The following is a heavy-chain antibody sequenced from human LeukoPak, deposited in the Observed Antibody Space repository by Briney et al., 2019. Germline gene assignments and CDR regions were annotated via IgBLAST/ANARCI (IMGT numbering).Heavy chain of an antibody. CDR3: ARDSLSLDYFDY. Sequence: GGSLRLSCAASGFTVSSNYMSWVRQAPGKGLEWVSVIYSGGNTYYADSVKGRFTISRDNSKNTLYLQMNSLRAEDTAVYYCARDSLSLDYFDYWGQGTLVTVSS. V-gene: IGHV3-53*01. CDR1: GFTVSSNY. CDR2: IYSGGNT. J-gene: IGHJ4*02. D-gene: IGHD3-10*01.